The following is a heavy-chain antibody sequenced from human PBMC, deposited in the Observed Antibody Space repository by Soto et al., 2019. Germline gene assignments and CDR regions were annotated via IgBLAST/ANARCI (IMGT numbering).Heavy chain of an antibody. CDR2: IYYSGST. Sequence: PSETLSLTCTVSGGSISSSSYYWGWIRQPPGKGLEWIGSIYYSGSTYYNPSLKSRVTISVDTSKNQFSLKLSSVTAADTAVYYCARGEPSGSYYYFDYWGQGTLVTVSS. J-gene: IGHJ4*02. CDR3: ARGEPSGSYYYFDY. CDR1: GGSISSSSYY. V-gene: IGHV4-39*07. D-gene: IGHD1-26*01.